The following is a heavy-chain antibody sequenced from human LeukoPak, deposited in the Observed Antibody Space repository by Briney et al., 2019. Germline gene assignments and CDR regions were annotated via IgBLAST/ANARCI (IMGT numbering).Heavy chain of an antibody. J-gene: IGHJ6*02. D-gene: IGHD1-1*01. V-gene: IGHV3-74*01. CDR3: ARETGKRGMDV. CDR2: INSDGSST. Sequence: PGGSLRLSCAASGFTFNDYAMHWVRQAPGKGLVWVSRINSDGSSTSYADSVKGRFTISRDNAKNTLYLQMNSLRAEDTAVYYCARETGKRGMDVWGQGTTVTVSS. CDR1: GFTFNDYA.